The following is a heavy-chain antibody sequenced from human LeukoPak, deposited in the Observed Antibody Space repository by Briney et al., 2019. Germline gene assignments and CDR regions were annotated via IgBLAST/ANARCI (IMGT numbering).Heavy chain of an antibody. CDR1: GFTFNNAW. V-gene: IGHV3-23*01. D-gene: IGHD3-10*01. CDR3: AKDFYMAPDKD. J-gene: IGHJ4*02. CDR2: ISGSGGST. Sequence: GGSLRLSCAASGFTFNNAWMSWVRQAPGKGLEWVSAISGSGGSTYYADSVKGRFTISRDNSKNTLYLQMNSLRAEDTAVYYCAKDFYMAPDKDWGQGTLVTVSS.